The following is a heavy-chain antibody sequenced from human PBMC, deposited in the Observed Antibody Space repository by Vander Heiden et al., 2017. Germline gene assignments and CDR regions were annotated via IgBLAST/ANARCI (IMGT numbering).Heavy chain of an antibody. CDR1: GFTLENHA. Sequence: EVQLLESGGGLVRPGQSLRLAGEASGFTLENHAMHWVRQVAGKGLEWVSGINWSGEFIGYAASVRGRFTMSRDNAENVVYLQMTSLRPEDTAFYYCAKGYGDSYPHYFNDWGQGTLVTVS. V-gene: IGHV3-9*01. D-gene: IGHD5-18*01. CDR2: INWSGEFI. CDR3: AKGYGDSYPHYFND. J-gene: IGHJ4*02.